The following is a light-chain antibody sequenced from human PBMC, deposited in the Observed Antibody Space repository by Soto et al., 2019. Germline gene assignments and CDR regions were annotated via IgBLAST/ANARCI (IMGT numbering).Light chain of an antibody. CDR1: QGISSY. V-gene: IGKV1-9*01. Sequence: DIQLTQSPSFLSASVGDRVTISCRASQGISSYLAWYQQKPGKAPKLLIYAASTLQSGVPSRFSGSGSGTEFILTISSLQPEDIATYYCQHLDSYLLTFGGGTKVEIK. CDR3: QHLDSYLLT. J-gene: IGKJ4*01. CDR2: AAS.